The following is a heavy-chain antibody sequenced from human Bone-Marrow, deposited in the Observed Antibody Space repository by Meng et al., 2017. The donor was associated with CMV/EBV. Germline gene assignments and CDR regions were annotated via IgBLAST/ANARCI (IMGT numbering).Heavy chain of an antibody. CDR2: VTSTGTIT. Sequence: LSCAASQFTFSSYAMGWLRQAPGKGLEWVSSVTSTGTITDYADSVKGRFTISRDNSKNTLYLQMNSLRAEDTALYYCARAASGAFDYWGQGTLVTVSS. D-gene: IGHD1-26*01. V-gene: IGHV3-23*01. CDR1: QFTFSSYA. J-gene: IGHJ4*02. CDR3: ARAASGAFDY.